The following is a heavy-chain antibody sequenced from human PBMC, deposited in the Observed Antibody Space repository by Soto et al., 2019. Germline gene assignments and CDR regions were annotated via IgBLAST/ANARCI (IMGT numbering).Heavy chain of an antibody. CDR2: INPSGGAT. V-gene: IGHV1-46*01. D-gene: IGHD3-22*01. J-gene: IGHJ4*02. CDR1: GYTFTNYY. CDR3: ARGYYDSSGYYPGPH. Sequence: GASVKVSCKASGYTFTNYYIYWVRQAPGQGLEWMGIINPSGGATSYAQQFQGRMTMTTDTSTRTVYMELSSLRSEDTAVYYCARGYYDSSGYYPGPHWGQGTLVTVSS.